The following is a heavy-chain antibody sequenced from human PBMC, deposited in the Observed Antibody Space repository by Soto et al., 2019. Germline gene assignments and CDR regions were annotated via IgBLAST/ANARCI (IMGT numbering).Heavy chain of an antibody. V-gene: IGHV1-46*01. Sequence: GASVKVSCKASGYTFTSYYMHWVRQAPGQGLEWMGIINPSGGSTSYAQKFQGRVTMTRDTSTSTVYMELSSLRSEDTAVYYCARVAGWFGYHAYNYGMDVWGQGTTVTVSS. CDR3: ARVAGWFGYHAYNYGMDV. CDR2: INPSGGST. D-gene: IGHD3-10*01. CDR1: GYTFTSYY. J-gene: IGHJ6*02.